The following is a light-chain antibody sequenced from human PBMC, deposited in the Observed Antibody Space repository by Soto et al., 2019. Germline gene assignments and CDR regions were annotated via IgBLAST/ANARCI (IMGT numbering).Light chain of an antibody. CDR3: QQYGNSLT. CDR1: QGLYTNY. J-gene: IGKJ4*01. CDR2: APS. Sequence: IVLTQSPSALSLPPGRRSTVSYRVSQGLYTNYLAWHQQKAAQSPGALISAPSTSAAGIPDRFSGSGSGTDFTLTISRLEPEDLAVYFCQQYGNSLTFGGGTRWIS. V-gene: IGKV3-20*01.